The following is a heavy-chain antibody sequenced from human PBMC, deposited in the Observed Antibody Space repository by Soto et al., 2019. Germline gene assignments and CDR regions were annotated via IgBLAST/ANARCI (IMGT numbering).Heavy chain of an antibody. CDR1: GYTFTSYA. CDR2: INAGNGNT. D-gene: IGHD6-19*01. V-gene: IGHV1-3*01. CDR3: ARDPSIAVAGHYYYYGMDV. Sequence: GASVKVSCKASGYTFTSYAMHWVRQAPGQRLEWMGWINAGNGNTKYSQKFQGRVTITRDTSASTAYMELSSLRSEDTAVYYCARDPSIAVAGHYYYYGMDVWGQGTTVTVSS. J-gene: IGHJ6*02.